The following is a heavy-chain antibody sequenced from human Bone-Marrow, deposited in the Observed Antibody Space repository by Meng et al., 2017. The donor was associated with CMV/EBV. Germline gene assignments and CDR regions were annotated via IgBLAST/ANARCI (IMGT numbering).Heavy chain of an antibody. V-gene: IGHV3-23*03. CDR2: IYSGGSST. CDR3: AKSLAMVRGVIGVDY. Sequence: GESMKISCAASGFTFSSYWMSWVRQAPGKGLEWVSVIYSGGSSTYYADSVKGRFTISRDNSKNTLYLQMNSLRAEDTAVYYCAKSLAMVRGVIGVDYWGQGTLVTVSS. CDR1: GFTFSSYW. D-gene: IGHD3-10*01. J-gene: IGHJ4*02.